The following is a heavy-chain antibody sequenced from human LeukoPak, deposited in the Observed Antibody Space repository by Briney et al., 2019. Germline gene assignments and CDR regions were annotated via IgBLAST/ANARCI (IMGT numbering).Heavy chain of an antibody. D-gene: IGHD3-3*01. J-gene: IGHJ4*02. V-gene: IGHV4-38-2*02. Sequence: SETLSLTCSVSGYSISSDYYWGWIRQPPGKGLEWIGSIYHSETYYNPSLKSRVTISVDTSKNQFSLNLSSVTAADTAVYYCARDWRDFWSGVSQYYFDHWGQGTLVTVSS. CDR3: ARDWRDFWSGVSQYYFDH. CDR1: GYSISSDYY. CDR2: IYHSET.